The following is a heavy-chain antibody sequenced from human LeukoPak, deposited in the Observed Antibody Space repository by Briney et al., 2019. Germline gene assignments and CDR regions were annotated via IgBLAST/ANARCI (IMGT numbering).Heavy chain of an antibody. CDR3: AKDGVYYDILTGYYSLPFDY. CDR1: GFTFSSYA. CDR2: ISGSGGST. V-gene: IGHV3-23*01. J-gene: IGHJ4*02. D-gene: IGHD3-9*01. Sequence: PGGSLRLSCAASGFTFSSYAMSWVRQAPGKGLEGVSAISGSGGSTYYADSVKGRFTISRDNSKNTLYLQMNSLRAEDTAVYYCAKDGVYYDILTGYYSLPFDYWGQGTLVTVSS.